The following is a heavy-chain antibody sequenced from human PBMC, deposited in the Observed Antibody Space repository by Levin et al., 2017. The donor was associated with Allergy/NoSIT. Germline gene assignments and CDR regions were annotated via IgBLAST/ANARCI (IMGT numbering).Heavy chain of an antibody. Sequence: ASVNVSCQGSGYSFTSYWIGWVRQMPGKGLEWMGIIYPGDSDTRYSPSFQGQVTISADKSISTAYLQWSSLKASDTAIYYCARRGTRDYYYYMDVWGKGTTVTVSS. CDR3: ARRGTRDYYYYMDV. CDR1: GYSFTSYW. J-gene: IGHJ6*03. V-gene: IGHV5-51*01. CDR2: IYPGDSDT. D-gene: IGHD1-1*01.